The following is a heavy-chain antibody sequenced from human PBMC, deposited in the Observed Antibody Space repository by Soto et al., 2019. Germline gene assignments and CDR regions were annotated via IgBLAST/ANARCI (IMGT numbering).Heavy chain of an antibody. CDR2: IYYSGST. CDR1: GGFVSSGSYY. CDR3: ARAAMTPHYYYYGMDV. V-gene: IGHV4-61*01. D-gene: IGHD5-18*01. Sequence: SETLSLTCTVSGGFVSSGSYYWSWIRQPPGKGLEWIGYIYYSGSTNYNPSLKSRVTISVDTSKNQFSLKLSSVTAADTAVYYCARAAMTPHYYYYGMDVWGQGTTVTVSS. J-gene: IGHJ6*02.